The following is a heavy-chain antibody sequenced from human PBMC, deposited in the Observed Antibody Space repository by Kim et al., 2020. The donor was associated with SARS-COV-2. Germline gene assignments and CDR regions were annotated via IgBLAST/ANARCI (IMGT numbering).Heavy chain of an antibody. CDR3: ARAPITMVRGVSYYYYYGMDV. J-gene: IGHJ6*02. CDR2: IYYSGST. D-gene: IGHD3-10*01. V-gene: IGHV4-31*03. Sequence: SETLSLTCTVSGGSISSGGYYWSWIRQHPGKGLEWIGYIYYSGSTYYNPSLKSRVTISVDTSKNQFSLKLSSVTAADTAVYYCARAPITMVRGVSYYYYYGMDVWGQGTTVTVSS. CDR1: GGSISSGGYY.